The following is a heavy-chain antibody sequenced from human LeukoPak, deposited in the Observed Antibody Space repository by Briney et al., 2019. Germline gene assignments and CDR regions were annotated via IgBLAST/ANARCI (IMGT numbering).Heavy chain of an antibody. CDR1: GYIFSDHG. CDR2: INGPGDNP. J-gene: IGHJ4*02. CDR3: KVTVCYGCYFDY. Sequence: GGSLRLSCAASGYIFSDHGMTWVRQAPGKGLEWVSTINGPGDNPQYAETVKGRFTISRDNSRNTVFLQMDSLRAVDTAIYSAKVTVCYGCYFDYWGQGILVTVSS. D-gene: IGHD2-8*01. V-gene: IGHV3-23*01.